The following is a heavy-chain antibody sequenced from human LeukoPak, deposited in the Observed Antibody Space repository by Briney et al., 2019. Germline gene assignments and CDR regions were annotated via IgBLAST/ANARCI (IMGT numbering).Heavy chain of an antibody. D-gene: IGHD1-1*01. CDR1: GFTFSSYG. CDR2: IRYDGSNR. CDR3: AKDRLAVAGTGNYYYYMDV. V-gene: IGHV3-30*02. Sequence: PGGSLRLSCAASGFTFSSYGMHCVRQAPGKGLEWVAFIRYDGSNRYYADSVKGRFTISRDNSKNTQYLQMNSLRVDDTAVYYCAKDRLAVAGTGNYYYYMDVWGKGTTVTVSS. J-gene: IGHJ6*03.